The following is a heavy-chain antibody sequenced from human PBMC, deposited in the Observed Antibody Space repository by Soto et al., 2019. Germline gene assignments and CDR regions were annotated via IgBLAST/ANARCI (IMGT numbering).Heavy chain of an antibody. CDR1: GGTFSSYA. V-gene: IGHV1-69*12. CDR2: IIPIFGTA. Sequence: QVQLVQSGAEVKKPGSSVKVSCKASGGTFSSYAISWVRQAPGQGLEWMGGIIPIFGTANYAQKFQGRVTXTXXEPVRTADMALSSLRSDGRDGYYCASDGSGSHVGYLGQGTLGTGSS. J-gene: IGHJ4*02. D-gene: IGHD3-10*01. CDR3: ASDGSGSHVGY.